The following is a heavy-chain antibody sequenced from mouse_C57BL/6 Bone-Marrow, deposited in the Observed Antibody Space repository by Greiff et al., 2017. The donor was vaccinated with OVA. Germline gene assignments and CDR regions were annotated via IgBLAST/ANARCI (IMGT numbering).Heavy chain of an antibody. J-gene: IGHJ2*01. Sequence: QVQLKQSGPELVKPGASVKISCKASGYALSSSWMNWVKQRPGKGLEWIGRIYPGDGDTNYNGKFKGKATLTADKSSSTAYMQLSSLTSEDSAVYFCARRSFNYSNYVDYWGQGTTLTVSS. CDR1: GYALSSSW. V-gene: IGHV1-82*01. D-gene: IGHD2-5*01. CDR2: IYPGDGDT. CDR3: ARRSFNYSNYVDY.